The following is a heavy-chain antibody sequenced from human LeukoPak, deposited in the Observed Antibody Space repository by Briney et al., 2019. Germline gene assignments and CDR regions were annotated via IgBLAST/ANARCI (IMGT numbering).Heavy chain of an antibody. J-gene: IGHJ4*02. CDR1: GFTFSSYG. CDR3: AKDSAAPISITMVRGRWYFDY. D-gene: IGHD3-10*01. Sequence: GVSLRLSCAASGFTFSSYGMHWVRQAPGKGLEWVAFIRYDGSNKYHADSVKGRFTISRDNCKNTMYLQMNSLRAEDTAVYYCAKDSAAPISITMVRGRWYFDYWGQGTLVIVSS. V-gene: IGHV3-30*02. CDR2: IRYDGSNK.